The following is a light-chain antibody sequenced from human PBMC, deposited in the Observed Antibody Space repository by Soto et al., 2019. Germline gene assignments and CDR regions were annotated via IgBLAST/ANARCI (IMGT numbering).Light chain of an antibody. CDR2: GAS. V-gene: IGKV3-20*01. Sequence: EVVLTQSPGTLSLSPGETATLSCRTSQSVYNNYLAWYQQKPGQAPRLLIHGASSRATDFPDRFSASGSGTDFTLTIRRLEPEDFAVYYCQQFTFSMWTFGQGTRVEV. CDR1: QSVYNNY. J-gene: IGKJ1*01. CDR3: QQFTFSMWT.